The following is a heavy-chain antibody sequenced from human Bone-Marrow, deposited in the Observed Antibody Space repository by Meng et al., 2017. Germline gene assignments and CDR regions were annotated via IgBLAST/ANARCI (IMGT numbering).Heavy chain of an antibody. Sequence: GESLKISCAASGFTFHNHGMYWVRQAPGKGLEWVTFISYDGTKQDYADSVKGRFTISRDNSKNTLYLQMNSLRDVDTAVYYCARISPFGYGMDVWGQGTTVTGYS. D-gene: IGHD2-15*01. CDR3: ARISPFGYGMDV. CDR2: ISYDGTKQ. CDR1: GFTFHNHG. V-gene: IGHV3-30*03. J-gene: IGHJ6*02.